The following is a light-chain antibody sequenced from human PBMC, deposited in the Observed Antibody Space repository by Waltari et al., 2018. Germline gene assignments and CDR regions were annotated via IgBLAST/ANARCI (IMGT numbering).Light chain of an antibody. CDR3: QQYNIWPYT. CDR1: QSISNW. J-gene: IGKJ2*01. V-gene: IGKV1-5*03. Sequence: DIPMTPDPSTLSVSVGDRVTLPCRASQSISNWLAWYQQKPGKAPKVLIYKSFTLQSGVPSRFSGSGSETEFSLTISSLQPDDFATYYCQQYNIWPYTFGQGTTLEI. CDR2: KSF.